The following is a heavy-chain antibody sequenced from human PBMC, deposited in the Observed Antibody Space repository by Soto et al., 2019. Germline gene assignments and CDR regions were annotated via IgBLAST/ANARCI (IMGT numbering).Heavy chain of an antibody. CDR1: GGSISSGGYY. V-gene: IGHV4-31*03. Sequence: PSETLSLTCTVSGGSISSGGYYWSWIRQHPGKGLEWIGYIYYSGGTYYNPSLKSRATISVGTSKNQFSLKLSSVTAADTAVYYCARGQQARALKYRTSTATRPAFDYWGQGTLVTVSS. J-gene: IGHJ4*02. D-gene: IGHD2-15*01. CDR2: IYYSGGT. CDR3: ARGQQARALKYRTSTATRPAFDY.